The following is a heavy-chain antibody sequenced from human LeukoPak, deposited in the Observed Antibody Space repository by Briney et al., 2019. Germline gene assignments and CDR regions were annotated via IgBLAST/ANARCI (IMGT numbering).Heavy chain of an antibody. CDR2: ISWNSGSI. CDR1: GFTFDDYA. Sequence: GRSLRLSCAASGFTFDDYAMHWVRQAPGKGLEWVSGISWNSGSIGYADSVKGRFTISRDNAKNSLYLQMNSLRAEDTALYYCAKDRELTYYYYYMDVWGKGTTVTVSS. V-gene: IGHV3-9*01. J-gene: IGHJ6*03. D-gene: IGHD1-7*01. CDR3: AKDRELTYYYYYMDV.